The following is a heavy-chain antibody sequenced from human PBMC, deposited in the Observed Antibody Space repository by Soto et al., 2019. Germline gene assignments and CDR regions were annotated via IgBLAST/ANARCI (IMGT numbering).Heavy chain of an antibody. CDR1: FFNLRDYY. CDR2: ISPGGYII. CDR3: PRDPRMKDL. Sequence: LRLSCSASFFNLRDYYMTCIRQAPGKGLELLSYISPGGYIIKYADTVKGRFIISRENDKNSLYLHMNSPRADDTAVYYCPRDPRMKDLWGKGTPVTVSS. J-gene: IGHJ4*02. V-gene: IGHV3-11*01.